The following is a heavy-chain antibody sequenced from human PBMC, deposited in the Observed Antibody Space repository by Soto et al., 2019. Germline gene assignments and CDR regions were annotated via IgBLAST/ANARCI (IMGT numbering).Heavy chain of an antibody. J-gene: IGHJ6*03. CDR3: ARRVYDFWSGYSTDPAYYYYYMDV. CDR2: IYYSGST. Sequence: QVQLQESGPGLVKPSETLSLTCTVSGGSISSYYWSWIRQPPGKGLEWIGYIYYSGSTNYNPSLKSRVTISVDTSKNQFSLKLSSVTAADTAVYYCARRVYDFWSGYSTDPAYYYYYMDVWGKGTTVTVSS. D-gene: IGHD3-3*01. V-gene: IGHV4-59*01. CDR1: GGSISSYY.